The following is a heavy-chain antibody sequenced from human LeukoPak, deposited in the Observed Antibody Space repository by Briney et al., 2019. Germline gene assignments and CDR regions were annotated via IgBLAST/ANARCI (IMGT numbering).Heavy chain of an antibody. J-gene: IGHJ6*04. Sequence: SETLSLTCTVSGDSISSFYWSWIRQPAGKGLEWIGRIYTSGSTNYNPSLKSRVTMSVDTSKNQFSLKLKSMTAADTAVYYCATIFHRGDVWGKGTTVTVTS. V-gene: IGHV4-4*07. CDR2: IYTSGST. D-gene: IGHD3-9*01. CDR1: GDSISSFY. CDR3: ATIFHRGDV.